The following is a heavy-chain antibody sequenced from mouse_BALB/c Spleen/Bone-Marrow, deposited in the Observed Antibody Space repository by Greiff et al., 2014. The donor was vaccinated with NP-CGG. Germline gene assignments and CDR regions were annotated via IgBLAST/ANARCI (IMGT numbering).Heavy chain of an antibody. Sequence: EVMLVESGGGLVQPGGSLRLSCATSGFTFTDYYMSWVRQPPGKALEWLGFIRNKANGYTTEYSASVKGRFTISRDNSQSILYLQMNTLRAEDSATYYCARDEVLQSPYWYFDVWGAGTTVTVSS. D-gene: IGHD1-1*01. CDR1: GFTFTDYY. J-gene: IGHJ1*01. CDR2: IRNKANGYTT. CDR3: ARDEVLQSPYWYFDV. V-gene: IGHV7-3*02.